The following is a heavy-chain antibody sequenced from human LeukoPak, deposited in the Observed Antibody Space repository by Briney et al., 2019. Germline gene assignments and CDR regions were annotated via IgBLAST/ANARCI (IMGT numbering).Heavy chain of an antibody. V-gene: IGHV4-34*01. CDR1: GGSFSGYY. J-gene: IGHJ4*02. D-gene: IGHD6-13*01. Sequence: PSETLSLTCAVYGGSFSGYYWSWIRQPPGKGLEWIGEINHSGSTNYNPSLKSRVTISVDTSKNQFSLKLSSVTAADTAVYYCARGWYSNSWHALWGQGTLVTVSS. CDR3: ARGWYSNSWHAL. CDR2: INHSGST.